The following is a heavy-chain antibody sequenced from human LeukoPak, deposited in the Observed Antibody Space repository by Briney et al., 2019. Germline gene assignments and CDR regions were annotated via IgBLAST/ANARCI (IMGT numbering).Heavy chain of an antibody. J-gene: IGHJ4*02. CDR3: ARDRYFDY. CDR1: GFTFSTCA. Sequence: GGSLRLSCAASGFTFSTCAMSWVRQAPGKGLEWVSTISGGGRSTDYADSVKGRFTISRDNSKNTLYLQMNSLRAEDTAVYYCARDRYFDYWGQGTLVTVSS. V-gene: IGHV3-23*01. CDR2: ISGGGRST.